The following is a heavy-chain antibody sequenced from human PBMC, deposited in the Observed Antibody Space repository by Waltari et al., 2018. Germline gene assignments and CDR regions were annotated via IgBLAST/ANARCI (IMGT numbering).Heavy chain of an antibody. Sequence: QVQLQESGPGLVKPSETLSLTCTVSGGPISSYYWSWIRQPAGKGLEWLGRIYTSGSTNYKPSLKSRVTMSVDTSKNQFSLKLSSVTAADTAVYYCARVGAGAPGDCSSTSCYFLPNWFDPWGQGTLVTVSS. D-gene: IGHD2-2*01. CDR1: GGPISSYY. V-gene: IGHV4-4*07. CDR2: IYTSGST. J-gene: IGHJ5*02. CDR3: ARVGAGAPGDCSSTSCYFLPNWFDP.